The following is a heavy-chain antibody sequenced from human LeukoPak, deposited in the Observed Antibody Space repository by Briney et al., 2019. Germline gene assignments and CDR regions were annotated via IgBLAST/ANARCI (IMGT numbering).Heavy chain of an antibody. CDR2: INPNSGAT. J-gene: IGHJ4*02. CDR3: ARGTRGSYSSIHD. V-gene: IGHV1-2*02. Sequence: ASVKVSCKASGYTFSDYYIHWVRQAPGQGLEWVGWINPNSGATDSAQKLQGRVTMTRDTSISATYMELRTLTSDDTAVYYCARGTRGSYSSIHDWGQGTLVTVSS. D-gene: IGHD1-26*01. CDR1: GYTFSDYY.